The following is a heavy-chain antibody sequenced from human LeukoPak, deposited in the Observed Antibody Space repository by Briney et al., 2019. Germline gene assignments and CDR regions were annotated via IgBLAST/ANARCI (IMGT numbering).Heavy chain of an antibody. D-gene: IGHD2/OR15-2a*01. CDR1: GFTFSAHS. CDR2: ISSGSRYI. CDR3: ASPSSPNDAFDI. J-gene: IGHJ3*02. Sequence: GGSLRLSCAASGFTFSAHSMNWVRQAPGKGLEWVSSISSGSRYIYYADSVKGRFTISRDNAKDSLYLQMNSLRAEDTAVYYCASPSSPNDAFDIWGQGTMVTVSS. V-gene: IGHV3-21*01.